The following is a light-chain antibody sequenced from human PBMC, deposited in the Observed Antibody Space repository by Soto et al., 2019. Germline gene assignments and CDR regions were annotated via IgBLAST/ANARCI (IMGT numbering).Light chain of an antibody. CDR1: QSVSSSY. CDR2: GAS. Sequence: EIGLTQSPGTLSLSPGERATLSCRASQSVSSSYLAWYQQEPGQAPRLLIYGASSRATGIPDRFSGSGSGTDFTLTISRLEPEDFAVYYCTKYGSSPITFGQGTRLDI. J-gene: IGKJ5*01. V-gene: IGKV3-20*01. CDR3: TKYGSSPIT.